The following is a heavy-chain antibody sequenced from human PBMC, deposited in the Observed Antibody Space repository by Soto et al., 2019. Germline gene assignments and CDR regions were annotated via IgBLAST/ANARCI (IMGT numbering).Heavy chain of an antibody. CDR3: SGGVGDAF. D-gene: IGHD1-26*01. CDR2: INQDGSEK. Sequence: EVHLVESGGGLVKTGGSLRLSCAIFESTVSRDWMNWVRNAPGKGLEWVAHINQDGSEKDYVDSVKGRFTISRDNAQKSLYLQMISVRPVDTAMYSCSGGVGDAFWGQGTLVTVSS. V-gene: IGHV3-7*04. J-gene: IGHJ4*02. CDR1: ESTVSRDW.